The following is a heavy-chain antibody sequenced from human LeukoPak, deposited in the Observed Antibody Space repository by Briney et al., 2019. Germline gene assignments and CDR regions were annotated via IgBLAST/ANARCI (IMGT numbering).Heavy chain of an antibody. D-gene: IGHD5-18*01. J-gene: IGHJ4*02. CDR2: IKKDGSEK. Sequence: GGSLRLSCAASGFTFSSDWMSWVREAPGKGGEWVANIKKDGSEKYYVDSVKGRFTISRDNAKTSLYLQMNSLRAEDTAVYYCARDLLGYSYDYWGQGTLVTVSS. CDR1: GFTFSSDW. CDR3: ARDLLGYSYDY. V-gene: IGHV3-7*01.